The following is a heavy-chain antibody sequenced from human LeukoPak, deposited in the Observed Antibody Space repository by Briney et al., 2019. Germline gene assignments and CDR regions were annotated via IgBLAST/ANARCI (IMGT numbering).Heavy chain of an antibody. Sequence: SETLSLTCAVYGVSFSSYYWSWIRQPPGKGLEWIGYIYYSGSTNYNPSLKSRVTISVDTSKNQFSLKLSSVTAADTAVYYCAREAAAGTDYWGQGTLVTVSS. D-gene: IGHD6-13*01. CDR3: AREAAAGTDY. CDR2: IYYSGST. J-gene: IGHJ4*02. V-gene: IGHV4-59*01. CDR1: GVSFSSYY.